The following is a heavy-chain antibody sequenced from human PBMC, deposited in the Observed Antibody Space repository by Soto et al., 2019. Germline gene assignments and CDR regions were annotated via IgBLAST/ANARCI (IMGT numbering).Heavy chain of an antibody. J-gene: IGHJ1*01. Sequence: QVQLQESGPGLVKPSETLSLTCTVSGGSISNYYWSWIRQAPGTGLEWMGYVYNVGTTNYNPSLKSRVTLSVGKSKNQFSLTLTSVTAADTAVYYCASSGYYYAAYLHLWGQGTLVTVSS. V-gene: IGHV4-59*01. CDR1: GGSISNYY. CDR3: ASSGYYYAAYLHL. CDR2: VYNVGTT. D-gene: IGHD3-22*01.